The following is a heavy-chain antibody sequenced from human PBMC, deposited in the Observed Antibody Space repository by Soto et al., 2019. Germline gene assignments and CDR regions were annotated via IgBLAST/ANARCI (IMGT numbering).Heavy chain of an antibody. J-gene: IGHJ4*02. D-gene: IGHD6-19*01. V-gene: IGHV3-53*01. Sequence: GGSLRLSCAASGFTVSSNYMSWVRQAPGKGLEWVSVIYSGGSTYYADSVKGRFTISRDNSKNTLYLRMNSLRAEDTAVYYCARGLLGSGWYYFDYWGQGTLVTVSS. CDR3: ARGLLGSGWYYFDY. CDR1: GFTVSSNY. CDR2: IYSGGST.